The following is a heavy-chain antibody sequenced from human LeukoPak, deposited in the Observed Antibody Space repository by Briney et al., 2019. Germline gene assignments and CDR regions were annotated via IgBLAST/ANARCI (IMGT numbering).Heavy chain of an antibody. CDR1: GGSISSYY. CDR3: ASNEYSSSPGNFDY. V-gene: IGHV4-59*01. J-gene: IGHJ4*02. Sequence: PSETLSLTCTVSGGSISSYYWSWIRQPPGKGLEWIGYIHYSGSTNYNPSLKSRVTISVDTSKNQFSLKLSSVTAADTAVYYCASNEYSSSPGNFDYWGQGTLVTVSS. D-gene: IGHD6-6*01. CDR2: IHYSGST.